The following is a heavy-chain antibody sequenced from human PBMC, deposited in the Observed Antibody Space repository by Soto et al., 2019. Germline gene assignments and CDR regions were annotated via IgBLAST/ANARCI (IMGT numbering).Heavy chain of an antibody. Sequence: QVQLVQSGAEVRQPASSVKVSCKTSGGTFSSYAISWVRQAPGQGLEWMGGIVPIVDTSTYAQKFQGRVTITADASTSTGYMELSSLRSDDTAVYYCVRVVAIPGYPDNWGQGTLVTVSS. CDR1: GGTFSSYA. V-gene: IGHV1-69*12. D-gene: IGHD5-12*01. J-gene: IGHJ4*02. CDR3: VRVVAIPGYPDN. CDR2: IVPIVDTS.